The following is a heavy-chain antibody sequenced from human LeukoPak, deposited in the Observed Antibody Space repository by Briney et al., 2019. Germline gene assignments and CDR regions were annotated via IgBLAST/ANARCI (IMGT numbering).Heavy chain of an antibody. J-gene: IGHJ4*02. CDR1: GGSISSATYY. CDR2: ISGSGST. V-gene: IGHV4-61*02. Sequence: PSETLSLTCTVSGGSISSATYYWSWFRQPAGKELEWIGRISGSGSTNYSPSLKSRLTISVDTSKHQFSLKLSSVTATDTAVYYCASWSIAFRLVDYWGQGTLVTVSS. D-gene: IGHD3-3*02. CDR3: ASWSIAFRLVDY.